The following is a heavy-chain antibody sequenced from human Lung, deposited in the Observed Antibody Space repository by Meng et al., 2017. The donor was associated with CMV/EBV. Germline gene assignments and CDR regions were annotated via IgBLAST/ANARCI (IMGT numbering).Heavy chain of an antibody. CDR1: GYTFTSYG. CDR3: ARNPLYCSSTSCYIPGNYYYYYGMDV. D-gene: IGHD2-2*02. CDR2: ISAYNGNT. Sequence: SVKVSCXASGYTFTSYGISWVRQAPGQGLEWMGWISAYNGNTNYAQKLQGRVTMTTDTSTSTAYMELRSLRSDDTAVYYCARNPLYCSSTSCYIPGNYYYYYGMDVWGQGNXVNGAS. J-gene: IGHJ6*02. V-gene: IGHV1-18*01.